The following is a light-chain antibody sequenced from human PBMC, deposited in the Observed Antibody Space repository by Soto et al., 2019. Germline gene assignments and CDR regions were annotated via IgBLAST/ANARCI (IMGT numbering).Light chain of an antibody. CDR3: ASYTGSSTLGVV. CDR2: EVT. CDR1: SSDVGGYNY. J-gene: IGLJ2*01. Sequence: QSALTQPASVSGSPGQSITISCTGTSSDVGGYNYVSWYQQHPGRVPKLMIYEVTNRPSGVSIRFSGSKSGNTASLTISGLLTEDEADYYCASYTGSSTLGVVFGGGTKVTVL. V-gene: IGLV2-14*03.